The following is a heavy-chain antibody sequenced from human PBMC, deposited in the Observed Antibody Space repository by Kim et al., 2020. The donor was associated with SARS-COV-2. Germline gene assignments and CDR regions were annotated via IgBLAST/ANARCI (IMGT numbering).Heavy chain of an antibody. CDR1: GYSFTSYW. D-gene: IGHD2-2*01. V-gene: IGHV5-51*01. CDR3: ARPESRHCSSTSCLNTIFEVPELYGMDV. Sequence: GESLKISCKGSGYSFTSYWIGWVRQMPGKGLEWMGIIYPGDSDTRYSPSFQGQVTISADKSISTAYLQWSSLKASDTAMYYCARPESRHCSSTSCLNTIFEVPELYGMDVWGQGTTVTVS. J-gene: IGHJ6*02. CDR2: IYPGDSDT.